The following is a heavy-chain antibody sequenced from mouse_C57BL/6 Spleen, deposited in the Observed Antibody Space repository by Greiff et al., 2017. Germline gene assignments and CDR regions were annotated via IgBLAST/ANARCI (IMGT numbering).Heavy chain of an antibody. V-gene: IGHV5-4*01. J-gene: IGHJ4*01. Sequence: EVQLMESGRGLVKPGGSLKLSCAASGFTFSSYAMSWVRQTPEKRLEWVATISDGGSYTCYPDNVKGRFTISRDNAKNNLYLQMSHLKSEDTAMYYCAVMDYWGQGTSGTVSS. CDR1: GFTFSSYA. CDR2: ISDGGSYT. CDR3: AVMDY.